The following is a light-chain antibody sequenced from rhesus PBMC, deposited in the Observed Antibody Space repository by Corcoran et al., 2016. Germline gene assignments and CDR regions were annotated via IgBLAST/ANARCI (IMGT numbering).Light chain of an antibody. CDR2: GAC. V-gene: IGKV3-10*01. CDR1: QSVSNY. J-gene: IGKJ3*01. CDR3: YQHSSGST. Sequence: QVILTQSPATLSLSSGERSNLSCRASQSVSNYLAWYQQKPVQAPRLLIYGACSRATGIPDRVSGSGSVTDFTHTISSLEPEDVGIYRCYQHSSGSTFGPGTKLDIK.